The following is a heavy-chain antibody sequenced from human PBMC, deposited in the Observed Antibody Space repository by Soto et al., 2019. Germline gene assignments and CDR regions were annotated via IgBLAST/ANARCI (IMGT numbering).Heavy chain of an antibody. J-gene: IGHJ6*02. CDR3: ARVSKYCTNGVCYNGYYYYGMDV. Sequence: PSETLSLTCTVSGGSISSYYWSWIRQPPGKGLEWIGYIYYSGSTNYNPSLKSRVTISVDTSKNRFSLKLSSVTAADTAVYYCARVSKYCTNGVCYNGYYYYGMDVWGQGTTVTVSS. CDR2: IYYSGST. V-gene: IGHV4-59*01. CDR1: GGSISSYY. D-gene: IGHD2-8*01.